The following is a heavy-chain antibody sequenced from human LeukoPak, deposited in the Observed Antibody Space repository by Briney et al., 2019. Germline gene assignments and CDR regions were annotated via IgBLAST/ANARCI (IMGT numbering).Heavy chain of an antibody. J-gene: IGHJ5*02. CDR3: ARGKVPAALNWFDP. V-gene: IGHV1-8*01. CDR2: MNPNSGNT. D-gene: IGHD2-2*01. CDR1: GYTFTSYD. Sequence: ASVTVSCKASGYTFTSYDINWVRQATGQGLEWMGWMNPNSGNTGYAQKIQGRVTMTRNTSISTAYMELGSLRSEDTAVYYCARGKVPAALNWFDPWGQGTLVTVSS.